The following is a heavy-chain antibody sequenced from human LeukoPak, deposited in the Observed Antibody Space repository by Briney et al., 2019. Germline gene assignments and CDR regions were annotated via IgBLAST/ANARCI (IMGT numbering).Heavy chain of an antibody. CDR3: ARGLVAWVAARPWYFDY. Sequence: SETLSLTCAVYGGSFSGYYWSWIRQPPGKGLEWIGEINHSGSTNYNPSLKSRVTISVDTSKNQFSLKLSSVTAADTAVYYCARGLVAWVAARPWYFDYWGQGTLVTVSS. CDR2: INHSGST. CDR1: GGSFSGYY. V-gene: IGHV4-34*01. J-gene: IGHJ4*02. D-gene: IGHD6-6*01.